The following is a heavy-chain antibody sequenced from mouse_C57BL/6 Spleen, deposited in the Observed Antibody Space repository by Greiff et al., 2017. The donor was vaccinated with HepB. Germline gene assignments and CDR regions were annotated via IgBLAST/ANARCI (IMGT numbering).Heavy chain of an antibody. D-gene: IGHD4-1*01. Sequence: VQLKESGAELARPGASVKMSCKASGYTFTSYTMHWVKQIPGQGLEWIGYINPSSGYTKYNQKFKDKATLTADKSSSTAYMQLSSLTSEDSAVYYCARDGTGFAYWGQGTLVTVSA. CDR3: ARDGTGFAY. J-gene: IGHJ3*01. CDR2: INPSSGYT. V-gene: IGHV1-4*01. CDR1: GYTFTSYT.